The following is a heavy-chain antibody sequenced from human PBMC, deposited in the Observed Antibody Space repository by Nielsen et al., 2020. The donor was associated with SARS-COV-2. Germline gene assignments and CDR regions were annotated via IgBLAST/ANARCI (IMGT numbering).Heavy chain of an antibody. D-gene: IGHD6-6*01. CDR3: ARHYATRPFYCYCDL. V-gene: IGHV5-51*01. J-gene: IGHJ2*01. Sequence: GESLKISCKGSGYTFKNYWIVWVREMPGKGLEWMGIIDPSDSDARYSPSFQGQVTISADKSINTAYLQWSSLKASDIAVYYCARHYATRPFYCYCDLWGRGTLVSVTS. CDR2: IDPSDSDA. CDR1: GYTFKNYW.